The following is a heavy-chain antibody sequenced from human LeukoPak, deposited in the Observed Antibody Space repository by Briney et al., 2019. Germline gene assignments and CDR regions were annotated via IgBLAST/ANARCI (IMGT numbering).Heavy chain of an antibody. CDR2: IWYDGSNK. J-gene: IGHJ4*02. Sequence: GGSLRLSCAASGFTFSSYAMSWVRQAPGKGLEWVAVIWYDGSNKYYADSVKGRFTISRDNSKNTLYLQMNSLRAEDTAVYYCARDPAPLLGYFDYWGQGTLVIVSS. CDR1: GFTFSSYA. CDR3: ARDPAPLLGYFDY. V-gene: IGHV3-33*08. D-gene: IGHD3-10*01.